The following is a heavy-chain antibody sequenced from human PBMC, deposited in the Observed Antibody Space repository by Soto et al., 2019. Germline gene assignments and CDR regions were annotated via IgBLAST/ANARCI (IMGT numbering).Heavy chain of an antibody. Sequence: SETLSLTCTVSGGSISSYYWSWIRQPPGKGLEWIGYIYYSGSTNYNPSLKSRVTISVDTSKNQFSLKLSSVTAADTAVYYCARAGWDYYDSSGYLPPDYWGQGTLVTVSS. CDR1: GGSISSYY. CDR2: IYYSGST. J-gene: IGHJ4*02. D-gene: IGHD3-22*01. CDR3: ARAGWDYYDSSGYLPPDY. V-gene: IGHV4-59*01.